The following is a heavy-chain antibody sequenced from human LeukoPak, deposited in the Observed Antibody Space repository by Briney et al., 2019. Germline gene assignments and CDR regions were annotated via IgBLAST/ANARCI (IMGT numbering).Heavy chain of an antibody. CDR2: LYYGGST. CDR1: GGSITTDNYY. Sequence: SETLSLTCTVSGGSITTDNYYWDWIRQSPGRGLEWIGSLYYGGSTYYNPSLKSRVTISVDTSKNQFSLKLSSVTAADTAVYYCARRMGYVWGSYRYIDYWGQGTLVTVSS. CDR3: ARRMGYVWGSYRYIDY. J-gene: IGHJ4*02. D-gene: IGHD3-16*02. V-gene: IGHV4-39*07.